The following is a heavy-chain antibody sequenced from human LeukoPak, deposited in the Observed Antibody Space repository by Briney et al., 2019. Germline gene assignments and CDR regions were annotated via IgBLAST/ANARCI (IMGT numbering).Heavy chain of an antibody. D-gene: IGHD6-13*01. CDR2: ISGGGGST. V-gene: IGHV3-23*01. J-gene: IGHJ4*02. CDR3: VKGSRSSSSWLNFDY. Sequence: GGSLRLSCAASGFTFSTYAMSWVRQAPGRGLEWVSVISGGGGSTYNADSVKGRFTISRDNSNNTLYLQMNSLRAEDTAVYYCVKGSRSSSSWLNFDYWGQGTLVTVSS. CDR1: GFTFSTYA.